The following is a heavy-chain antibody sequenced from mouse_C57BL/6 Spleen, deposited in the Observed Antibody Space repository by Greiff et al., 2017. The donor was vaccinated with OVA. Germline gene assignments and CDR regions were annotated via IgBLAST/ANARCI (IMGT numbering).Heavy chain of an antibody. CDR2: ISSGSSTF. Sequence: EVKLVESGGGLVQPGGSRKLSCAASGFTFSSFGMHWVRQAPEKGLEWVAYISSGSSTFYYADTVKGRFTISRDNPKNTLFLQMTSRRSEDTAMYYCARWGTPYAMDYWGQGTSVTVSS. D-gene: IGHD2-14*01. CDR1: GFTFSSFG. V-gene: IGHV5-17*02. J-gene: IGHJ4*01. CDR3: ARWGTPYAMDY.